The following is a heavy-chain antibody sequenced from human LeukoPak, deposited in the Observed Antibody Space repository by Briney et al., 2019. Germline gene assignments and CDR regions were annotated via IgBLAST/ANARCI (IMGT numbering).Heavy chain of an antibody. Sequence: GGSLKLSCAASRFTFSTYAMTWVRQAPGKGLGWVSSIGSDNKPHYSESVKGRFTISRDNSKNTLYLQMNSLRAEDTAVYYCARDSGRFDVFDIWGQGTMVTVSS. CDR3: ARDSGRFDVFDI. D-gene: IGHD3-10*01. V-gene: IGHV3-23*01. J-gene: IGHJ3*02. CDR2: IGSDNKP. CDR1: RFTFSTYA.